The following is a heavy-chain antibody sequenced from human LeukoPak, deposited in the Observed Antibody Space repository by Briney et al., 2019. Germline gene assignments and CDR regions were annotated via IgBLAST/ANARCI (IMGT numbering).Heavy chain of an antibody. J-gene: IGHJ6*03. CDR1: GGSISSYY. CDR3: ARLAAAHGINYYYYYYMDV. V-gene: IGHV4-38-2*02. Sequence: KSSETLSLTCTVPGGSISSYYWGWIRQPPGKGLEWIGSIYHSGSTYYNPSLKSRVTISVDTSKNQFSLKLSSVTAADTAVYYCARLAAAHGINYYYYYYMDVWGKGTTVTVSS. CDR2: IYHSGST. D-gene: IGHD6-13*01.